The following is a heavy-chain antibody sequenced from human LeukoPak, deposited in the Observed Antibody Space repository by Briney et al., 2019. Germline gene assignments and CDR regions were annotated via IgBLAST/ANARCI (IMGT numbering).Heavy chain of an antibody. CDR2: INPSGGST. V-gene: IGHV1-46*01. D-gene: IGHD2-15*01. J-gene: IGHJ5*02. CDR1: GYTFTSYY. Sequence: ASVKVSCKASGYTFTSYYMHWVRQAPGQGLEWMGIINPSGGSTSYAQKFQGRVTMTRDTSTSTVYMELSSLRSEDTAVYYCARERVVVVAATPGVRRWFDPWAREPWSPSPQ. CDR3: ARERVVVVAATPGVRRWFDP.